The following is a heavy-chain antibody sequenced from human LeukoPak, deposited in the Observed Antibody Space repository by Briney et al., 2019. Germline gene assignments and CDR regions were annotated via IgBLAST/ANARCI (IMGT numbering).Heavy chain of an antibody. V-gene: IGHV1-8*02. CDR3: ARSNDILTGYYSSDYYGMDV. CDR1: GGTFSSYD. Sequence: ASVKVFCKASGGTFSSYDINWVRQATGQGLEWMGWMNPNSGNTGYAQKLQGRVTMTRNTSISTAYMELSSLRSEDTAVYYCARSNDILTGYYSSDYYGMDVWGQGTTVTVSS. D-gene: IGHD3-9*01. CDR2: MNPNSGNT. J-gene: IGHJ6*02.